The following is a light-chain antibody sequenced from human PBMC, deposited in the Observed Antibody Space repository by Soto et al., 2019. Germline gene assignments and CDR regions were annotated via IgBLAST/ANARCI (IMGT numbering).Light chain of an antibody. Sequence: SYELTQPPSVSVSPGQTARITCSGDALPKQYAYWYQQKPGQAPVLVIYKDSERPSGIPERFSGSSSGTTVTLTISGVQAEDEADYYCQSADSSGTLYVFGPGTRSQS. V-gene: IGLV3-25*02. CDR1: ALPKQY. CDR2: KDS. J-gene: IGLJ1*01. CDR3: QSADSSGTLYV.